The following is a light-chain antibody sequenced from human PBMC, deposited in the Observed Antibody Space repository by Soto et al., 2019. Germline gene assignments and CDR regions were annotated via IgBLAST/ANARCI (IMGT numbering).Light chain of an antibody. CDR3: CSYAGSYTSHVV. J-gene: IGLJ2*01. CDR1: SSDVGGYNF. V-gene: IGLV2-11*01. CDR2: DVS. Sequence: QSALTQPRSVSGSPGQSVTISCTGTSSDVGGYNFVSWYQQYPGKAPKLIIYDVSKRPSGVPDRFSGSKSGNTASLTISGLQAEDEADYYCCSYAGSYTSHVVFGGGTKLTVL.